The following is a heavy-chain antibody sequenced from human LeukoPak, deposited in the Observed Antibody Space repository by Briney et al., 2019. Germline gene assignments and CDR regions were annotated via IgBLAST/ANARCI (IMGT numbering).Heavy chain of an antibody. Sequence: GGSLRLSCEASGFTFSNYWMSWVRQAPGKGLEWVANIKGDGSEKDSLDSKKGRFTISRDNPKNSVYLQMNRLRAEDTAAYYCARDVNRGVFDIWGQGTMVTVSS. CDR2: IKGDGSEK. J-gene: IGHJ3*02. CDR1: GFTFSNYW. CDR3: ARDVNRGVFDI. V-gene: IGHV3-7*03.